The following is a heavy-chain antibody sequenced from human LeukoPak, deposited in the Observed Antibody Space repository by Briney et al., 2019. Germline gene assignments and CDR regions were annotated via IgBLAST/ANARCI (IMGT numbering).Heavy chain of an antibody. V-gene: IGHV1-18*01. J-gene: IGHJ1*01. D-gene: IGHD3-22*01. Sequence: ASVKVSCKASGYTFTSYGISWVRQAPGQGLEWMGWISAYNGNTNYAQNFQGRVTMTTDTSTSTAYMELRSLTSDDTAVYYCARVTYYYDSSGYYFFEYFQHWGQGTLVTVSS. CDR3: ARVTYYYDSSGYYFFEYFQH. CDR1: GYTFTSYG. CDR2: ISAYNGNT.